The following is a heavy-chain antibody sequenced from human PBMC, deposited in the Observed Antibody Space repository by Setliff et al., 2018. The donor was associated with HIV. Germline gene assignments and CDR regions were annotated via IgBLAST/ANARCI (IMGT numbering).Heavy chain of an antibody. CDR1: GYTHTELS. J-gene: IGHJ6*03. D-gene: IGHD3-10*01. V-gene: IGHV1-24*01. CDR3: AGSGYYYYMDV. Sequence: ASVKVSCKVSGYTHTELSIHWVRQAPGKGLEWMGGFDPEDGEVVYAQKFEGRVTMTEDTSTDTAYMELSSLRSEDTAEYYCAGSGYYYYMDVWGKGTTVTVSS. CDR2: FDPEDGEV.